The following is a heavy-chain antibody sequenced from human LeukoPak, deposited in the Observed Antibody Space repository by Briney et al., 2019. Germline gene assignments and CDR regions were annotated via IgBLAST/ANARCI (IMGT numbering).Heavy chain of an antibody. CDR1: GFTFSSYA. J-gene: IGHJ6*03. CDR2: ISYDGSNK. Sequence: GGSLRLSCAASGFTFSSYAMHWVCQAPGKGLEWVAVISYDGSNKYYADSVKGRFTISRDNSKNTLYLQMNSLRAEDTAVYYCARAIAARHYYYMDVWGKGTTVTVSS. V-gene: IGHV3-30*01. CDR3: ARAIAARHYYYMDV. D-gene: IGHD6-6*01.